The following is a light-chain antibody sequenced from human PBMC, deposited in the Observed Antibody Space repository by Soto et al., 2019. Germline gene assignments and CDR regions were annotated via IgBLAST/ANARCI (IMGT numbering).Light chain of an antibody. J-gene: IGKJ1*01. V-gene: IGKV1-6*01. CDR2: AAS. CDR1: QGIRND. Sequence: AIQMTQSPSSLSASVGDRVTITCRASQGIRNDLGWYQQKPGKAPKLLIYAASSLQSGVPSRFSGSGSGTDFTLTISSLQPEDFATYYCLRDYNYRTFGQGTKVEIK. CDR3: LRDYNYRT.